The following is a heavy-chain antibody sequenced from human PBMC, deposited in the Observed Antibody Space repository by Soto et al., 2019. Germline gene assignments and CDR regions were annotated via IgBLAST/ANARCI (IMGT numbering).Heavy chain of an antibody. CDR2: IGGGDGKT. D-gene: IGHD2-2*01. V-gene: IGHV1-3*01. Sequence: QVQLVQSGTEVKKPGASVKVSCKSSGYSFTQYVIHWVRQAPGQRLEWMGWIGGGDGKTYYSQNFQGRVTITKDTSASTAYMELSSLISEVAAMYCCVRDYASDRGVHVDFWGQGTLVTVSS. CDR1: GYSFTQYV. J-gene: IGHJ4*02. CDR3: VRDYASDRGVHVDF.